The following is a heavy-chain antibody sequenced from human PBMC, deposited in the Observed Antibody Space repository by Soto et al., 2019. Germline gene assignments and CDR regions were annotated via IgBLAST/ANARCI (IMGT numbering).Heavy chain of an antibody. J-gene: IGHJ5*02. D-gene: IGHD2-15*01. CDR2: IYYSGST. CDR3: ARGRGDCSGGSCFYNWFDP. CDR1: CGSISSYY. Sequence: SETLSLTCTVSCGSISSYYWICIRQPPWKWLEWIGYIYYSGSTNYNPSLKSRVTISVDTSKNQFSLKLSSVTAADTAVYYCARGRGDCSGGSCFYNWFDPWGQGTLVTVSS. V-gene: IGHV4-59*01.